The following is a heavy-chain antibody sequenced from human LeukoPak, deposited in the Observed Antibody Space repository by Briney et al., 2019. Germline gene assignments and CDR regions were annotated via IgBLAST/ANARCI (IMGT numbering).Heavy chain of an antibody. CDR2: INPNSGGT. V-gene: IGHV1-2*02. J-gene: IGHJ5*02. Sequence: ASVKVSRKASGYTFTGYYMHWVRQAPGQGLEWMGWINPNSGGTNYAQKFQGRVTMTRDTSISTAYMELSRLRSDDTAVYYCASALVYGDYVPWFDPWGQGTLVTVSS. CDR1: GYTFTGYY. D-gene: IGHD4-17*01. CDR3: ASALVYGDYVPWFDP.